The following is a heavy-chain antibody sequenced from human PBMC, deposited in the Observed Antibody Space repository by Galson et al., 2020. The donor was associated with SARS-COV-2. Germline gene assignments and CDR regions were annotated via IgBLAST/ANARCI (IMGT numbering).Heavy chain of an antibody. CDR1: GFTFSSYG. Sequence: GESLKISCAASGFTFSSYGMHWVRQAPGKGLEWVAVIWYDGSNKYYADSVKGRFTISRDNSKNTLYLQMNSLRAEDTAVYYCARSVMTTVTTVEYFDYWGQGTLVTVSS. V-gene: IGHV3-33*01. CDR3: ARSVMTTVTTVEYFDY. J-gene: IGHJ4*02. D-gene: IGHD4-17*01. CDR2: IWYDGSNK.